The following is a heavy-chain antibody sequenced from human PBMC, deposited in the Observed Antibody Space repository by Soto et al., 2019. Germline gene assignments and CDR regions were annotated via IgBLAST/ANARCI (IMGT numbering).Heavy chain of an antibody. J-gene: IGHJ4*02. CDR1: GFTFSSFD. V-gene: IGHV3-21*06. D-gene: IGHD4-17*01. Sequence: WGSLRLSCATSGFTFSSFDMDWVRQAPGKGLEWVSSIHRASTYIYYADSVRGRFTISRDNAKSSLYLQMNSLTVEDTAVYYFAHRSVTTHHFLDYWGKGALVTVSS. CDR2: IHRASTYI. CDR3: AHRSVTTHHFLDY.